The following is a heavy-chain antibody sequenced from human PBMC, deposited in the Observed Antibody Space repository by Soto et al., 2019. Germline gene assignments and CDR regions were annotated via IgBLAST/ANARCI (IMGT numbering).Heavy chain of an antibody. CDR2: IYYSGST. Sequence: ASEDPSPPYTVSGGSRNRTEYSCGGIRPPPGKGLEWIGSIYYSGSTYYNPSLKSRVTISVDTSKNQFSLKLSSVTAADTAVYYCASGDYDFWSCYYWQGRGNWFDPWGQGTLVTVSS. D-gene: IGHD3-3*01. V-gene: IGHV4-39*01. CDR3: ASGDYDFWSCYYWQGRGNWFDP. CDR1: GGSRNRTEYS. J-gene: IGHJ5*02.